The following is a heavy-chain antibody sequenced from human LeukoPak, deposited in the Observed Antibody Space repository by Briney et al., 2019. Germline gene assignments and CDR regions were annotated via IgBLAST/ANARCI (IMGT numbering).Heavy chain of an antibody. V-gene: IGHV3-9*01. J-gene: IGHJ4*02. CDR1: GFTFDDYA. CDR3: AKGILHDTAMVNYFDY. CDR2: ISWNSGSI. D-gene: IGHD5-18*01. Sequence: GGSLRLSCAASGFTFDDYAMHWVRQAPGKGLEWVPGISWNSGSIGYADSVKGRFTISRDNAKNSLYLQMNSLRAEDTALYYCAKGILHDTAMVNYFDYWGQGTLVTVSS.